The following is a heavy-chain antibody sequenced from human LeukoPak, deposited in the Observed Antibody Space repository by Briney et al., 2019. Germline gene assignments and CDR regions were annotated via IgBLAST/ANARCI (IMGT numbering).Heavy chain of an antibody. V-gene: IGHV3-33*01. CDR3: ARSLGGSYYYYGMDV. CDR2: IWYDGSNK. D-gene: IGHD1-26*01. J-gene: IGHJ6*02. Sequence: GGSLRLSCAASGFTFSSYGMHWVRQAPGKGLEWVAVIWYDGSNKYYADSVKGRFTISRDNSKNTLYLQMNSLRAEDTAVYYCARSLGGSYYYYGMDVWGQGTTVTVSS. CDR1: GFTFSSYG.